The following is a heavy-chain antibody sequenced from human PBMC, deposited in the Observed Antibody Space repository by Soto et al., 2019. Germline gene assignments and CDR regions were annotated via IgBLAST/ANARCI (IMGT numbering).Heavy chain of an antibody. CDR1: GGSISSGGYS. V-gene: IGHV4-30-2*05. D-gene: IGHD2-2*01. CDR3: ARTIVLVPAVFDY. J-gene: IGHJ4*02. CDR2: IYYSGST. Sequence: SETLSLTCAVSGGSISSGGYSWSWIRQPPGKGLEWIGYIYYSGSTYYNPSLKSRVTISVDTSKNQFSLKLSSVTAADTAVYYCARTIVLVPAVFDYWGQGTLVTVSS.